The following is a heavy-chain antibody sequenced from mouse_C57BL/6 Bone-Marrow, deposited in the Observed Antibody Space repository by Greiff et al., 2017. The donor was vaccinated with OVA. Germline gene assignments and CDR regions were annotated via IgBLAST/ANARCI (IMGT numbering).Heavy chain of an antibody. V-gene: IGHV14-4*01. CDR2: IDPENGDT. J-gene: IGHJ2*01. CDR3: TSYGYDY. D-gene: IGHD2-2*01. CDR1: GFNIKDDY. Sequence: EVQLQQSGAELVRPGASVKLSCTASGFNIKDDYMHWVKQRPEQGLEWIGWIDPENGDTESASKFQGTATITADTSSNTAYLQLSSLTSKDPAVYYCTSYGYDYWGQGTTLTVSS.